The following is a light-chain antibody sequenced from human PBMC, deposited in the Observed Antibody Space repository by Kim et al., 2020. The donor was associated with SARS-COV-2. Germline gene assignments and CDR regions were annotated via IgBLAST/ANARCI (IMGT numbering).Light chain of an antibody. J-gene: IGLJ2*01. CDR1: SNDLVVYNS. V-gene: IGLV2-14*03. Sequence: GQQFAISCTGTSNDLVVYNSVSWFQKHPGKAPKLIIYAVNNRPSGVSNRFSGSKSGNTASLTISTLQTEDEADYYCSSYTDTNTLIFGGGTQLTVL. CDR3: SSYTDTNTLI. CDR2: AVN.